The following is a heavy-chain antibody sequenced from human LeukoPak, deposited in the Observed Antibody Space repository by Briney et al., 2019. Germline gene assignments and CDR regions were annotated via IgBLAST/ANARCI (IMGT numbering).Heavy chain of an antibody. J-gene: IGHJ5*02. V-gene: IGHV1-18*01. D-gene: IGHD6-19*01. CDR2: ISAYNGNT. CDR1: GYTFTSYY. CDR3: ARDLPAGSIP. Sequence: ASVKVSCKTSGYTFTSYYISWVRQAPGQGLEWMAWISAYNGNTKYAQNLQGRVTMTTDTSTTTAYMELRSLRSDDTAVYYCARDLPAGSIPWGQGTLVTVSS.